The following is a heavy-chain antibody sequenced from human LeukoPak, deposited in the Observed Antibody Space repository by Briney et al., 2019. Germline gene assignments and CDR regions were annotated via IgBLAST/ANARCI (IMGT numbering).Heavy chain of an antibody. V-gene: IGHV4-38-2*02. CDR2: IYHGGST. CDR1: GYSISSGYY. CDR3: ARGLQHWFDP. J-gene: IGHJ5*02. Sequence: SETLSLTCTVSGYSISSGYYWGWIRQPPGRGLEWIGSIYHGGSTYYNPSLKSRVSTSVDTSKNQFSLKLTSVTAADTAVYYCARGLQHWFDPWGQGTLVTVSS.